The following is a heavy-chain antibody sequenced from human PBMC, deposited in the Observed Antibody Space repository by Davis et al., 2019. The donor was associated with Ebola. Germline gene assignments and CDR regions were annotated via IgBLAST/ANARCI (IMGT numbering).Heavy chain of an antibody. V-gene: IGHV3-21*04. J-gene: IGHJ6*02. Sequence: PGGSLRLSCAASGFTFSSYSMNWVRQAPGKGLEWVSSISSSSSYIYYADSVKGRFTISRDNAKNTLHLQMNSLRADDTAVYYCAKGYSSGRLDVWGQGTTVTVSS. CDR1: GFTFSSYS. CDR2: ISSSSSYI. D-gene: IGHD6-19*01. CDR3: AKGYSSGRLDV.